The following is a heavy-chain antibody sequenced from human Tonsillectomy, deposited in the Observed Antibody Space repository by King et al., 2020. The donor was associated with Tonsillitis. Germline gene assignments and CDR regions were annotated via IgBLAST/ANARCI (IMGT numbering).Heavy chain of an antibody. CDR3: ARTRLDMRDAFDI. CDR2: IFSSDDK. D-gene: IGHD3/OR15-3a*01. Sequence: TLKESGPVLVKPTETLTLTCTVSGFSLSNARMGVSWIRQPPGRALEWLAHIFSSDDKSYSTSLKSRLTISKDTSKSQVVLTMTNMDPVDTATYFCARTRLDMRDAFDIWGQGTMVTVSS. V-gene: IGHV2-26*01. CDR1: GFSLSNARMG. J-gene: IGHJ3*02.